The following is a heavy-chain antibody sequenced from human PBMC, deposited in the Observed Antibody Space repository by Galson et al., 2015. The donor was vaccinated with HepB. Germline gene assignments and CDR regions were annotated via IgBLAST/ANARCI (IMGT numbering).Heavy chain of an antibody. J-gene: IGHJ2*01. CDR3: AKEIDVNASDWYIEL. CDR2: ISSGGGTQ. Sequence: SLRLSCAASGFTFSNHGIHWVRQAPGKGLEWVAVISSGGGTQYLADSVRGRVTLSRDNPKNTVYLQMNSLRAEDADVYYCAKEIDVNASDWYIELWGHGTLVTVSS. V-gene: IGHV3-30*18. D-gene: IGHD2-8*01. CDR1: GFTFSNHG.